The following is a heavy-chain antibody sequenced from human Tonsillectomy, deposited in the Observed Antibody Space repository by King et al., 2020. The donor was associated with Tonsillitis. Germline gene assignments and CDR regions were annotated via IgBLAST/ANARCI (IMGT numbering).Heavy chain of an antibody. CDR1: GEYFSAYY. J-gene: IGHJ4*02. D-gene: IGHD3-10*01. Sequence: VQLQQWGAGLLKPAETLSLSCTVDGEYFSAYYWSWIRQSPGKGLEWIGEINESGTTNYNPSFKNRVTISIETSKNEFSLKLRSVTAADTALYYCARGPFLVRVVIVKGQFEYWGQGTLVTVSS. CDR2: INESGTT. CDR3: ARGPFLVRVVIVKGQFEY. V-gene: IGHV4-34*01.